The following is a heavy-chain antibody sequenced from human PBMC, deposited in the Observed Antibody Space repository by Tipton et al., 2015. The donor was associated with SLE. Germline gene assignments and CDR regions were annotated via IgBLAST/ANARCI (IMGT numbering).Heavy chain of an antibody. CDR1: GASISSRAYY. CDR3: ALSMTAASGPFDY. J-gene: IGHJ4*02. V-gene: IGHV4-39*07. D-gene: IGHD6-13*01. CDR2: VYDSGIT. Sequence: TLSLTCIVSGASISSRAYYWGCIRQSPGKGLEWIGSVYDSGITYYSPPLKSRVTISVDTSNNQFSLELSSVTAADTAVYYCALSMTAASGPFDYWGQGILVTVS.